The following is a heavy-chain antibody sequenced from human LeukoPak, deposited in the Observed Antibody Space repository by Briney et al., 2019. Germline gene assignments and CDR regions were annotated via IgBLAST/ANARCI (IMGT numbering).Heavy chain of an antibody. CDR3: ARARSAWASDAFDI. CDR2: INTNTGNP. V-gene: IGHV7-4-1*02. Sequence: ASVKVSCKASGYTFTTYAMNWVRLAPGQGLEWMGWINTNTGNPTYAQGFTGRFVFSLDTSVSTAYLQISSLKAEDTAVYYCARARSAWASDAFDIWGQGTKVTVSS. CDR1: GYTFTTYA. D-gene: IGHD6-19*01. J-gene: IGHJ3*02.